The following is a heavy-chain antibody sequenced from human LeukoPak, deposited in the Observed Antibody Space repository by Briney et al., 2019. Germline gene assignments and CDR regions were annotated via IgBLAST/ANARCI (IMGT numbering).Heavy chain of an antibody. Sequence: GGSLRLSCAASGFTFKLYWMHWVRQVPGKAPVWVSRINDDGSDTRYADSVKGRFTISRDDATNMVFLQMNSLRAEDTAVYYCARTEGVYYYGSGSYSHFDYWGQGTLVTVSS. V-gene: IGHV3-74*01. D-gene: IGHD3-10*01. CDR2: INDDGSDT. CDR3: ARTEGVYYYGSGSYSHFDY. CDR1: GFTFKLYW. J-gene: IGHJ4*02.